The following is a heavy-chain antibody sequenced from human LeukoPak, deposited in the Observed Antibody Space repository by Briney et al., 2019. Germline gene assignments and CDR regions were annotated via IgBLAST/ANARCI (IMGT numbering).Heavy chain of an antibody. V-gene: IGHV1-18*01. Sequence: ASVKVSCKASGYTFTSYGISWVRQAPGQGLEWMGWISAYNGSTNYAQKLQGRVTMTTDTSTSTAYMELRSLRSDDTAVYYRARGAPEINCSSTSCYTVTLYYYYMDVWGKGTTVTVSS. CDR2: ISAYNGST. CDR1: GYTFTSYG. CDR3: ARGAPEINCSSTSCYTVTLYYYYMDV. D-gene: IGHD2-2*02. J-gene: IGHJ6*03.